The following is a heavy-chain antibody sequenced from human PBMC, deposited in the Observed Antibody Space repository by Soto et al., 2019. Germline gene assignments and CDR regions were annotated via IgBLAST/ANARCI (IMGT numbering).Heavy chain of an antibody. CDR3: AREKIEYSSSSGQDYYYYGIDV. CDR2: IYYSGST. V-gene: IGHV4-59*01. D-gene: IGHD6-6*01. CDR1: GGSISSYY. Sequence: SETLSVTCTVSGGSISSYYWSWIRQPPGKGLEWIGYIYYSGSTNYNPSLKSRVTISVDTSKNQFSLKLSSVTAADTAVYYCAREKIEYSSSSGQDYYYYGIDVWGQATTVTVSS. J-gene: IGHJ6*02.